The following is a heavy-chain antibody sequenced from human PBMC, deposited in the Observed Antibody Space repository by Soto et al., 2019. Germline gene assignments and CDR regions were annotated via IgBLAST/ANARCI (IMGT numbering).Heavy chain of an antibody. D-gene: IGHD4-17*01. CDR3: AGYSKGRMTTATPYYVMDV. V-gene: IGHV5-10-1*01. CDR1: GYSFTSYW. CDR2: IDPSDSYT. J-gene: IGHJ6*02. Sequence: EVQLVQSGAEVKKPGESLRISCKGSGYSFTSYWISWVRQMPGKGLEWMGRIDPSDSYTNYSPSFQGPVTISAYKSISTAYLQWSSLKASDTAMYYCAGYSKGRMTTATPYYVMDVWGQGTTVTVSS.